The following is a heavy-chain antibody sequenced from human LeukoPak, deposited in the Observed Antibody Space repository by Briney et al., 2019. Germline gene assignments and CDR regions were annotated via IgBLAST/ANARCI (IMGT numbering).Heavy chain of an antibody. J-gene: IGHJ4*02. CDR1: GFTFGPYT. Sequence: PGGSLRLPCAASGFTFGPYTMNWVRRAPGKGLEWVSYISSSSDTIYYADSVKGRFTISRDNAKNSLYLQMNSLRAEDTAVYYCASGMRVGPNIWGQGTLVTVSS. CDR3: ASGMRVGPNI. V-gene: IGHV3-48*04. D-gene: IGHD1-26*01. CDR2: ISSSSDTI.